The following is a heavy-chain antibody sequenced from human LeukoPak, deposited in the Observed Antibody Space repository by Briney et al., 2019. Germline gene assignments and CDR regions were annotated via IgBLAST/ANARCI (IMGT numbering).Heavy chain of an antibody. CDR2: IYTSGST. CDR1: GGSISSYY. J-gene: IGHJ3*02. CDR3: ARDLARAYYGSSGARDAFDI. Sequence: SETLSLTCTVSGGSISSYYWSWIRQPTGKGLEWIGRIYTSGSTNYNPSLKSRVTMSVDTSKNQFSLKLSSVTAADTAVYYCARDLARAYYGSSGARDAFDIWGQGTMVTVSS. V-gene: IGHV4-4*07. D-gene: IGHD3-22*01.